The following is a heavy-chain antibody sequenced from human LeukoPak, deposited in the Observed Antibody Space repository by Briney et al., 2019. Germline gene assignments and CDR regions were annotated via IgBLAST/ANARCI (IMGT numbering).Heavy chain of an antibody. J-gene: IGHJ4*02. Sequence: SETLSLTCTVSGGTISTSSYYFAWIRQPPGKGLEWIGSVYYSGSTYYHPSLKSRVTISIDTSKNQFSLNLNSVTAAATAVYYCARAPSGVSFDYWGQGTLVTVSS. D-gene: IGHD1-26*01. CDR3: ARAPSGVSFDY. V-gene: IGHV4-39*07. CDR1: GGTISTSSYY. CDR2: VYYSGST.